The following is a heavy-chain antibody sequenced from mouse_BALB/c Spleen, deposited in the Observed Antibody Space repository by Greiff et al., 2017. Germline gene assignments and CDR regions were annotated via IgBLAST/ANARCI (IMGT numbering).Heavy chain of an antibody. CDR1: GDSITSGY. CDR2: ISYSGST. D-gene: IGHD1-2*01. J-gene: IGHJ3*01. CDR3: ASPGKNYGGRGAWFAY. Sequence: EVQLQESGPSLVKPSQTLSLTCSVTGDSITSGYWNWIRKFPGNKLEYMGYISYSGSTYYNPSLKSRTSITRDTSKNQYYLQLNSVTTEDTATYYCASPGKNYGGRGAWFAYWGQGTLVTVSA. V-gene: IGHV3-8*02.